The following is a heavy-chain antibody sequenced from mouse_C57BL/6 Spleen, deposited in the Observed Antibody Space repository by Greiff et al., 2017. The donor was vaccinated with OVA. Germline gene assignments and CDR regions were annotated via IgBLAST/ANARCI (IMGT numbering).Heavy chain of an antibody. J-gene: IGHJ2*01. V-gene: IGHV1-69*01. D-gene: IGHD4-1*01. CDR1: GYTFTSYW. Sequence: QVQLQQPGAELVMPGASVKLSCKASGYTFTSYWMHWVKQRPGQGLEWIGEIDPSDSYTNYNQKFKGKSTLTVDKSSSTAYMLLSSLTSEDSAVYYCARSGTGTGGFDYWGQGTTLTVSS. CDR2: IDPSDSYT. CDR3: ARSGTGTGGFDY.